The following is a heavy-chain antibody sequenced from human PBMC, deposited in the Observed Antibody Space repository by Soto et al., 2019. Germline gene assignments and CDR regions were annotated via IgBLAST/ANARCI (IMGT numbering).Heavy chain of an antibody. CDR1: GGSISGGDYY. CDR2: IYYTGTT. Sequence: QVQLQESGPGLVKPSETLSLTCTVSGGSISGGDYYWTWIRQSPGKGLEWIGNIYYTGTTYYNPSRKRRGTLTAATSHSQVSRSPSSANATDTAVYYCATGMGMIRRHDSWGQGPLVIVST. CDR3: ATGMGMIRRHDS. V-gene: IGHV4-30-4*01. D-gene: IGHD3-22*01. J-gene: IGHJ4*02.